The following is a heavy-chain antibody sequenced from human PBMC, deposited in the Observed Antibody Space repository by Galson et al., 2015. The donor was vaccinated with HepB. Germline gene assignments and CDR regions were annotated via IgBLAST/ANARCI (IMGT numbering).Heavy chain of an antibody. CDR3: ARDRAVPAAVYYFDY. CDR1: GFTVSSNY. CDR2: IYNGDNT. J-gene: IGHJ4*02. D-gene: IGHD2-2*01. V-gene: IGHV3-53*01. Sequence: SLRLSCAASGFTVSSNYMNWVRQAPGRGLEWVSIIYNGDNTDYAGSVKGRFTISRDNAKNSLYLQMNSLRDEDTAVYYCARDRAVPAAVYYFDYWGQGTLVTVSS.